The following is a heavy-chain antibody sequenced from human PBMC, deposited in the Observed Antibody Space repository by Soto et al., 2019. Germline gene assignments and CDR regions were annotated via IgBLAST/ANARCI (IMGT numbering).Heavy chain of an antibody. CDR3: ARRGYSSSWYYYYYYGMDV. CDR1: GYTFTSYD. J-gene: IGHJ6*02. D-gene: IGHD6-13*01. V-gene: IGHV1-8*01. CDR2: MNPNSGNT. Sequence: QVQLVQSGAEVKKPGASVKVSCKASGYTFTSYDINWVRQATGQGLEWMGWMNPNSGNTGYAQKFQGRATMTRNTSISTADREVSSLRSEDTAVYYCARRGYSSSWYYYYYYGMDVWGQGTTVTVSS.